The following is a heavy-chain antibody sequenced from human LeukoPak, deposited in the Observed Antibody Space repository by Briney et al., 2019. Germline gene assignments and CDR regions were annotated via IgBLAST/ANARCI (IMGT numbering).Heavy chain of an antibody. V-gene: IGHV3-74*01. CDR1: GFTFSSYW. D-gene: IGHD6-13*01. Sequence: GGSLRLSCAASGFTFSSYWMHWVRQAPGKGLVWVSRINSDGSSTSYADSVKGRFTISRDNTKNTLYLQMNSLRAEDTAMYYCARGDSSSWSIDAFDIWGQGTMVTVSS. CDR3: ARGDSSSWSIDAFDI. J-gene: IGHJ3*02. CDR2: INSDGSST.